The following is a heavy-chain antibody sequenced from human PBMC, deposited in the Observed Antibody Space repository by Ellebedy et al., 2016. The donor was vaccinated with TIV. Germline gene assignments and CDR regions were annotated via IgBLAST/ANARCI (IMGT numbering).Heavy chain of an antibody. D-gene: IGHD4-11*01. Sequence: GESLKISCAASGFTFSSYTIHWVRQAPGTRLEWVANIKPAGSEQYYVDSVKGRFTISRDTAKNSLYLHMNSLRAEDTAVYYCARELMTTAWFDPWGQGTLVTVSS. CDR2: IKPAGSEQ. J-gene: IGHJ5*02. V-gene: IGHV3-7*03. CDR1: GFTFSSYT. CDR3: ARELMTTAWFDP.